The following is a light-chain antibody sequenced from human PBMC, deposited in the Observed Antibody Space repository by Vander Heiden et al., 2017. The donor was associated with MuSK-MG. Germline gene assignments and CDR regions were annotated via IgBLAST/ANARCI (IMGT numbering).Light chain of an antibody. CDR1: QSISNY. CDR3: QQNDNLPYT. CDR2: ATS. J-gene: IGKJ2*01. V-gene: IGKV1-39*01. Sequence: DIQMTQSPSSLSASIGDRVTITCRASQSISNYLNWYQLKPGEAPQLLIYATSTLQSGVPSRFSGSAFGTDFTLTISSLQPEDFATYFCQQNDNLPYTFGQGTKLEI.